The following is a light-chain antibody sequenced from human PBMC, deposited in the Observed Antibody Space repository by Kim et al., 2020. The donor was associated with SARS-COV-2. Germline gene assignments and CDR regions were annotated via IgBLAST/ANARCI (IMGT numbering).Light chain of an antibody. CDR2: DVS. J-gene: IGLJ3*02. CDR3: SSYTSSSPWV. Sequence: GQSVTCSCTVTSSDVGGYNYVSWYQQHPGKAPILMIYDVSNRPSGVSNRFSGSKSGNTASLTISGLQAEDEADYYCSSYTSSSPWVFGGGTQLTVL. CDR1: SSDVGGYNY. V-gene: IGLV2-14*03.